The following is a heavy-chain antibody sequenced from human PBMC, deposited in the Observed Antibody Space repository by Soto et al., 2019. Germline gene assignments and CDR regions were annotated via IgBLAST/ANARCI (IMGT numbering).Heavy chain of an antibody. J-gene: IGHJ5*02. CDR2: IYPGAVNI. V-gene: IGHV1-46*03. CDR1: GYSFTSHD. D-gene: IGHD3-16*01. CDR3: ARDKTWHVLVWWFAP. Sequence: ASVKVSCKAIGYSFTSHDMHWVRQAPGQGLEWMGTIYPGAVNIAYAQKFKGRVTMTKDTSTSTVYMELNSLTSDDTAVYYSARDKTWHVLVWWFAPWGRG.